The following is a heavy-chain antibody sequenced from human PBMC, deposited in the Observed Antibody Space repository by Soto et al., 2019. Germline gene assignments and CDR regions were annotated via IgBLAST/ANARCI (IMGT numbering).Heavy chain of an antibody. CDR3: AHRESYSVSNHDAFDI. Sequence: QITLKASGPTLVKPTQTLTLTCTSSGFSLSTSGVGVGWLRQLPGKALEWLALIYYDEDKRYSPSRKSRLTITKDTSKHQVVLTRTNMDPVDTASYYCAHRESYSVSNHDAFDIWGKGTMVTVSS. D-gene: IGHD1-26*01. CDR2: IYYDEDK. J-gene: IGHJ3*02. CDR1: GFSLSTSGVG. V-gene: IGHV2-5*02.